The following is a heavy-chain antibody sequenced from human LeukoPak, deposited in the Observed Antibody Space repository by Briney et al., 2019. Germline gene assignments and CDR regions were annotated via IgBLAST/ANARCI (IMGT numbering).Heavy chain of an antibody. J-gene: IGHJ3*02. Sequence: PSETLSLTCAVYGGSFSGYYWSWIRQPPGKGLEWIGEINHSGSTNYNPSLKSRVTISVDTSKNQFSLKLSSVTAADTAVYYCARADIVVVVAAPCAFDIWGQGTMVTVSS. CDR3: ARADIVVVVAAPCAFDI. D-gene: IGHD2-15*01. CDR2: INHSGST. V-gene: IGHV4-34*01. CDR1: GGSFSGYY.